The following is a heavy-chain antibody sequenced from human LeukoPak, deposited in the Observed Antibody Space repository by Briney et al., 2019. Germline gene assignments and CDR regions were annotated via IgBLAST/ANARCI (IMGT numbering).Heavy chain of an antibody. CDR2: ISYDGSNK. J-gene: IGHJ4*02. CDR3: ASSNTAAAGTGYPFDY. V-gene: IGHV3-30-3*01. D-gene: IGHD6-13*01. Sequence: PGGSLRLSCAASGFTFSSYAMHRVRQAPGKGLEWVAVISYDGSNKYYADSVKGRFTISRDNSKNTLYLQMNSLRAEDTAVYYCASSNTAAAGTGYPFDYWGQGTLVTVSS. CDR1: GFTFSSYA.